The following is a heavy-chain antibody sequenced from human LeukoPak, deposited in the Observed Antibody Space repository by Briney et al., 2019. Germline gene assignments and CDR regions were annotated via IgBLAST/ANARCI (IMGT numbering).Heavy chain of an antibody. D-gene: IGHD3-16*02. CDR3: AKGTSFVITFGGLIADY. V-gene: IGHV3-23*01. J-gene: IGHJ4*02. CDR1: GFTFSNYA. CDR2: ISGSGVST. Sequence: GGSLRLSCAASGFTFSNYAMSWVRQAPGKGLEWVSVISGSGVSTDYADSVKGRFTISRDNSKNTLYLQMNTLGAEDTAIYYCAKGTSFVITFGGLIADYWGQGTQVTVSS.